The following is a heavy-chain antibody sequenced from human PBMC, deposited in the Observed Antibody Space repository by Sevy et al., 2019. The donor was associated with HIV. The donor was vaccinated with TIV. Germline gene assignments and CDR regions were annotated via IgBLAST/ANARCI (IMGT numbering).Heavy chain of an antibody. Sequence: SETLSLTCTVSGGSVSSYFWSWIRQSPGRGLEWIGYIYCSGSTDYNPSLKSRVTISLDTSKNQFSLKLSSVTAADTAVYYCARESPYIAAAGKYYYYNGMDVWGQGTTVTVSS. CDR3: ARESPYIAAAGKYYYYNGMDV. J-gene: IGHJ6*02. CDR2: IYCSGST. D-gene: IGHD6-13*01. V-gene: IGHV4-59*02. CDR1: GGSVSSYF.